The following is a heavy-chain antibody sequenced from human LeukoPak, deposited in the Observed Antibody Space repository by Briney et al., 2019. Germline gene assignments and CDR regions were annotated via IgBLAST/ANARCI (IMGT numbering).Heavy chain of an antibody. V-gene: IGHV1-69*13. CDR2: IIPIFGTA. D-gene: IGHD3-22*01. Sequence: SVKVSCMASGGTFSSYAISWVRQAPGQGLEWMGGIIPIFGTANYAQKFQGRVTITADESTSTAYMELSSLRSEDTAVYYCARVKYVGDYYDSSGYFDYWGQGTLVTVFS. CDR1: GGTFSSYA. CDR3: ARVKYVGDYYDSSGYFDY. J-gene: IGHJ4*02.